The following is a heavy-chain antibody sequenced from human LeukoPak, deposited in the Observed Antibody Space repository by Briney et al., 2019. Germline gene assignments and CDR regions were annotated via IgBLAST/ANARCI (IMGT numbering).Heavy chain of an antibody. CDR1: GYTFSDYY. V-gene: IGHV1-2*02. CDR3: AREQKRYFDL. Sequence: ASVKVSCKASGYTFSDYYIHWVRQAPGQGLEWMGWINPNIGGTNFAQKFQGRVTMTRDTSISTAYMELNRLRSDDTAVYYCAREQKRYFDLWGRGTLVTVSS. CDR2: INPNIGGT. J-gene: IGHJ2*01.